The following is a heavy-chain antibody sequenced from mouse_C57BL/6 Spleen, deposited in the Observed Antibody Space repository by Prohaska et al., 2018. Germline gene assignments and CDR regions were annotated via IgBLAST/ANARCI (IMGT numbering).Heavy chain of an antibody. CDR3: ARSYYNNYYYAIVY. D-gene: IGHD2-5*01. CDR2: IYPGDGDT. V-gene: IGHV1-80*01. J-gene: IGHJ4*01. Sequence: QVQLQQSGAELVKPGASVKISCKASGYAFSSYWKKWVKQRPGKGLECIGMIYPGDGDTNYNGKFKGKATLTADKSSSTAYMQLSSLTSEDSAVYFCARSYYNNYYYAIVYWGQGTSVTVSS. CDR1: GYAFSSYW.